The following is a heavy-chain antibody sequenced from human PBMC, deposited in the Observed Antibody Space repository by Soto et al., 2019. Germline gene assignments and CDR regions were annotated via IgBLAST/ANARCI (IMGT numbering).Heavy chain of an antibody. V-gene: IGHV6-1*01. CDR1: GASVSNNSAA. D-gene: IGHD6-19*01. J-gene: IGHJ4*02. CDR3: ARGSNTGWST. Sequence: QVQLQQSGPGLVKPSQTLSLTCAISGASVSNNSAAWNWIRQCPSRGLEWLGRTYYSSKWYNKYALSVKSPITIDPVTTKNQISLQLNSVPPDETAVYFCARGSNTGWSTWGQGTLVTVSS. CDR2: TYYSSKWYN.